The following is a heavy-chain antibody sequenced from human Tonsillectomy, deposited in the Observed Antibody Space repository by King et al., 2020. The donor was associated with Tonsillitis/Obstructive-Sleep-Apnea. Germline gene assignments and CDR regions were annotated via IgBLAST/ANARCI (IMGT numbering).Heavy chain of an antibody. CDR1: GFTFSDYY. J-gene: IGHJ4*02. CDR3: ARSPAPLIVGADFDY. Sequence: QLVQSGGGLVKPGGSLRLSCAASGFTFSDYYMSWIRQAPGKGREWVSYISSSSSYTNYADSVKGRFTIARDNAKNSLYLQMNSLRAEDTAVYYCARSPAPLIVGADFDYWGQGTLVTVSS. CDR2: ISSSSSYT. V-gene: IGHV3-11*06. D-gene: IGHD1-26*01.